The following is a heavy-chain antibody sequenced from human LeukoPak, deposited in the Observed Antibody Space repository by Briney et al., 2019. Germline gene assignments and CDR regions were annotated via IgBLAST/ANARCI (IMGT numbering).Heavy chain of an antibody. CDR2: INHSGST. Sequence: SETLSLTCAVYGGSFSGYYWSWLRQPPGKGLEWIGEINHSGSTNYNPSLKSRVTISVDTSKNQFSLKLSSVTAADTAVYYCARRYDYVWGSYRPYFDYWGQGTLVTVSS. V-gene: IGHV4-34*01. D-gene: IGHD3-16*02. CDR1: GGSFSGYY. CDR3: ARRYDYVWGSYRPYFDY. J-gene: IGHJ4*02.